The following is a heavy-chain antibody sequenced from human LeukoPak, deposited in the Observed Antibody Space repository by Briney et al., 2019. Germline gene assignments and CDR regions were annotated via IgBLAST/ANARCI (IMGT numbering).Heavy chain of an antibody. Sequence: GGSLRLSCAASGGTFSSYAISWVRQAPGQGLEWMGGIIPIFGTANYAQKFQGRVTITADESTSTAYMELSSLRSEDTAVYYCASLGKSGYSGYGGDYWGQGTLVTVSS. CDR2: IIPIFGTA. J-gene: IGHJ4*02. D-gene: IGHD5-12*01. CDR1: GGTFSSYA. V-gene: IGHV1-69*01. CDR3: ASLGKSGYSGYGGDY.